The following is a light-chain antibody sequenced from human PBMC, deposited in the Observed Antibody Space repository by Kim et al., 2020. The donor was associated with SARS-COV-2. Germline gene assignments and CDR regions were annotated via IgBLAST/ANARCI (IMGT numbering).Light chain of an antibody. CDR3: GSWDRSLTAVV. CDR2: DDN. Sequence: GQMVTISWSVSRSNIGKYDVSWYQQFPGAAPKVIIYDDNKRPAGISNRFSGSKSGTSATLGITGLQSGDEADYYCGSWDRSLTAVVFGGGTKVTVL. CDR1: RSNIGKYD. V-gene: IGLV1-51*01. J-gene: IGLJ2*01.